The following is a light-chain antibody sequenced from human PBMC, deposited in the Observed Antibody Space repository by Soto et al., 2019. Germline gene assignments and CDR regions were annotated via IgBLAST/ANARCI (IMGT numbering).Light chain of an antibody. CDR2: KVS. V-gene: IGKV2-30*02. CDR1: QSLVHSDGIAY. CDR3: LQGTHWPIT. J-gene: IGKJ5*01. Sequence: DVVMTQSPLSLPVTLGQPASISCRSNQSLVHSDGIAYFSWFQQRPGRSQRRLMYKVSTRDSGVKARFSGSGSGTDFALKIRRVEAEDVGVYYCLQGTHWPITFGQGTRLEIK.